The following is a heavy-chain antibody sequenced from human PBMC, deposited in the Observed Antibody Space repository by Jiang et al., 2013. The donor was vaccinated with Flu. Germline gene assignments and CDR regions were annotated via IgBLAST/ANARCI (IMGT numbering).Heavy chain of an antibody. CDR1: GGYISTGRYY. CDR2: ISHSGST. J-gene: IGHJ4*02. V-gene: IGHV4-31*03. CDR3: ARGQYYSLY. D-gene: IGHD2-21*01. Sequence: GPGLVKPSQTVSLTCTVSGGYISTGRYYWSWIRQHPGKGLEWIGYISHSGSTYYKPSLKSRVTISVDASKNQISLELSSATAADTAVYYCARGQYYSLYWGQGTLVTVSS.